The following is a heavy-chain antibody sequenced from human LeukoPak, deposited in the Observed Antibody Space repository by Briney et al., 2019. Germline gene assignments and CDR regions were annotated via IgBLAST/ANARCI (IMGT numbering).Heavy chain of an antibody. J-gene: IGHJ6*03. CDR2: MSGSGVST. Sequence: GGSLRLSCAASGFTFSNYGMNWVRQAPGKGLEWVSGMSGSGVSTYYADSVKGRFTISRDSSKNTLYLQMNSLRAEDTAVYYCAKTYSSSRAHYYYYYYMDVWGKGTTVTISS. V-gene: IGHV3-23*01. D-gene: IGHD6-13*01. CDR1: GFTFSNYG. CDR3: AKTYSSSRAHYYYYYYMDV.